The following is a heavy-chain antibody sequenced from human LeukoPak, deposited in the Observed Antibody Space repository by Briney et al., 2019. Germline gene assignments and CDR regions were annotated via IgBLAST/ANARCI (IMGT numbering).Heavy chain of an antibody. V-gene: IGHV3-48*04. J-gene: IGHJ4*02. D-gene: IGHD4-11*01. CDR1: GYSLKTYG. CDR3: AIETSTAVFYCGY. CDR2: ISSSGGAI. Sequence: GGSLRPSSAESGYSLKTYGMNWVRQAPGKGLEWIAQISSSGGAIYYADSVKGRFTISRDNAESSLYLQMNSLGAEDTAVYYCAIETSTAVFYCGYWGRGTLVTVSS.